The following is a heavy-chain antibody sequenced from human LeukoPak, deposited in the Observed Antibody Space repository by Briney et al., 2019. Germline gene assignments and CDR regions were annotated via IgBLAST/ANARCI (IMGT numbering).Heavy chain of an antibody. J-gene: IGHJ3*02. D-gene: IGHD6-19*01. V-gene: IGHV3-9*01. Sequence: GGSLRLSCAASGFIFADYAMHWVRQGPGKGLEWVSGISWNSGSIAYADSVKGRFTISRDNAKKSLYLQMNSLRADDTALYYCAKDLYSSGQDAFDIWGQGTMVTVSS. CDR2: ISWNSGSI. CDR3: AKDLYSSGQDAFDI. CDR1: GFIFADYA.